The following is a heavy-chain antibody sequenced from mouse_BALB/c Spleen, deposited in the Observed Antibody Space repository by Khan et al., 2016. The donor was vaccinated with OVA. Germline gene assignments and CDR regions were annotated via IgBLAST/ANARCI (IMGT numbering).Heavy chain of an antibody. CDR2: IWPGGST. CDR1: GFSLTAYG. J-gene: IGHJ3*01. D-gene: IGHD2-4*01. Sequence: QVQLQQSGPGLVQPSQSLSITCTVSGFSLTAYGVHWVRQSPGKGLEWLGVIWPGGSTDYNAPFISRLNIIKDNNKSKAVFKMMSRQASDTAIYYCAGSYDYDEGLAYWGQGTLVTVSA. CDR3: AGSYDYDEGLAY. V-gene: IGHV2-2*02.